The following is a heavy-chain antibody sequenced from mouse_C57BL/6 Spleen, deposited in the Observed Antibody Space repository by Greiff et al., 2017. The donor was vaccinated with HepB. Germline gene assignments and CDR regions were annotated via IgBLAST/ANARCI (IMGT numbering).Heavy chain of an antibody. D-gene: IGHD3-3*01. J-gene: IGHJ4*01. Sequence: QVQLQQSGAELMKPGASVKLSCKATGYTFTGYWIEWVKQRPGHGLEWIGEILPGNGSTNYNEKFKGKATFTADTSSNTAYMQLSSLTTEDSAIYYCARSGRFRRDGYAMDYWGQGTSVTVSS. CDR1: GYTFTGYW. V-gene: IGHV1-9*01. CDR2: ILPGNGST. CDR3: ARSGRFRRDGYAMDY.